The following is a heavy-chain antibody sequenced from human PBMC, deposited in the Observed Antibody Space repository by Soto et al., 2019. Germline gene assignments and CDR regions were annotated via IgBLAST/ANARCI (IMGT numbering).Heavy chain of an antibody. Sequence: VQLVQSGAEEKKPGASVKASCKASGYTFTSYAMHWVRQAPGQRLEWMGWINAGNGNAKYSQKFQGRVTITRDTSASTAYMELRSLRSEDTAVYYCARSIVVVTALDYWGQGTLVTVSS. J-gene: IGHJ4*02. V-gene: IGHV1-3*05. CDR1: GYTFTSYA. CDR2: INAGNGNA. CDR3: ARSIVVVTALDY. D-gene: IGHD2-21*02.